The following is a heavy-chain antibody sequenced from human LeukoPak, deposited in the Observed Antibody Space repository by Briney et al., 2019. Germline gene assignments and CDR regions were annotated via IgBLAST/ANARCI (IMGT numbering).Heavy chain of an antibody. D-gene: IGHD2-2*01. J-gene: IGHJ3*01. V-gene: IGHV3-53*01. CDR2: LSSGDNT. CDR1: GFSVNSYY. Sequence: GGSLRLSCAASGFSVNSYYMSWVRQAPGRGLEWVSALSSGDNTHYADSVNGRFTISRENSKNTLYLQLNSLRAEDTAVYYCARRYCSTCPTGHAFDLWGQGTMVTVSS. CDR3: ARRYCSTCPTGHAFDL.